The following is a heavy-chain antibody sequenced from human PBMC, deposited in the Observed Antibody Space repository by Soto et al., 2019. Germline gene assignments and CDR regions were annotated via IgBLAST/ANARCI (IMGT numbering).Heavy chain of an antibody. CDR1: GFTFDDYA. Sequence: PGGSLRLCCAASGFTFDDYAMHWVRQAPGKGLEWVSGISWNSGSIGYADSVKGRFTISRDNAKNSLYLQMNSLRAEDTALYYCAKDTTYYDFWSGPYGMDVWGQGTTVTVSS. D-gene: IGHD3-3*01. J-gene: IGHJ6*02. CDR2: ISWNSGSI. CDR3: AKDTTYYDFWSGPYGMDV. V-gene: IGHV3-9*01.